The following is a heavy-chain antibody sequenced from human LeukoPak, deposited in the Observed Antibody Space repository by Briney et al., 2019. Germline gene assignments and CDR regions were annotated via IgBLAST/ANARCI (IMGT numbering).Heavy chain of an antibody. CDR2: IYYSGST. Sequence: SETLSLTCTVSGGSISSYYWSWIRQPPGKGLEWIGNIYYSGSTNYNPSLKSRVTISVDTSKNQFSLKLSSVTAADTAAYYCARRDGADYWGQGTLVTVSS. D-gene: IGHD5-24*01. CDR3: ARRDGADY. CDR1: GGSISSYY. J-gene: IGHJ4*02. V-gene: IGHV4-59*08.